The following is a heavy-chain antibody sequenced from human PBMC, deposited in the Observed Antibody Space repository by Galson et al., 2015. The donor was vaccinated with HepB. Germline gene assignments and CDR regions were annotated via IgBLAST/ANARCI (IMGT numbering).Heavy chain of an antibody. D-gene: IGHD3-22*01. J-gene: IGHJ4*02. CDR1: GFTVSSNY. Sequence: SLRLSCAASGFTVSSNYMSWVRQAPGKGLEWVSVIYSGGSTYYADSVKGRLTISRDNSKNTLYLQMNSLRAEDTAVYYCARASTYYYDSSGYPYYFDYWGQGTLVTVSS. CDR3: ARASTYYYDSSGYPYYFDY. V-gene: IGHV3-53*01. CDR2: IYSGGST.